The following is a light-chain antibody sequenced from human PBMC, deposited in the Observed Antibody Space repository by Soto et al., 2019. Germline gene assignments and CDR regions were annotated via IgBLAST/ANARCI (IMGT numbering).Light chain of an antibody. J-gene: IGKJ1*01. CDR2: NAS. V-gene: IGKV1-5*03. CDR3: QQFYRYPWT. Sequence: DIQMTQSPSTLSASVGDRVTITCRASQSVDTCLAWYQQKPGKAPHLLIYNASSLETGVPSRFSGSGSVTTFTLTISSLQHDDFATYYCQQFYRYPWTFGQGTKVEIK. CDR1: QSVDTC.